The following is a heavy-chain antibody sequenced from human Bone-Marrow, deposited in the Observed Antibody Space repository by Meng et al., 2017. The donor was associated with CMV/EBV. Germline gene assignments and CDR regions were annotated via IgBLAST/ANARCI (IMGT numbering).Heavy chain of an antibody. J-gene: IGHJ4*02. CDR1: GYTFTSYG. V-gene: IGHV1-18*01. D-gene: IGHD2-2*01. CDR2: ISAYNGNT. CDR3: ARDTGEMNYCSSTSCFLY. Sequence: ASVKVSCKASGYTFTSYGISWVRQAPGQGLEWMGWISAYNGNTNYAQKLQGRVTMTTDTSTSTAYMELRSLRSEDTAVYYCARDTGEMNYCSSTSCFLYWGQGTLVTVSS.